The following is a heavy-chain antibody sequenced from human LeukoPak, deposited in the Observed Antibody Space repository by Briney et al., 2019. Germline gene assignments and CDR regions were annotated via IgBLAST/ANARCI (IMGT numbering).Heavy chain of an antibody. D-gene: IGHD2-2*02. Sequence: GGSLRLSCAASGFTFSSYSMNWVRQAPGKGLGWVSSISSSSSYIYYPDSVKGRSTISRDNAKNSLYLQMNSLRAEDTAVYYCARQSPYTPYAFDIWGQGTMVTVSS. J-gene: IGHJ3*02. CDR2: ISSSSSYI. CDR3: ARQSPYTPYAFDI. V-gene: IGHV3-21*01. CDR1: GFTFSSYS.